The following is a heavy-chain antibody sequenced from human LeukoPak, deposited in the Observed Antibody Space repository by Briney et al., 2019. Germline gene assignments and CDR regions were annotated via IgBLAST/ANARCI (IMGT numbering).Heavy chain of an antibody. CDR1: GFTFSSYA. CDR2: IRCNGGST. D-gene: IGHD3-22*01. CDR3: ARARRPYYYDSSGYYVLDY. Sequence: GGSLRLSCAASGFTFSSYAMHWVRQAPGKGLEYVSAIRCNGGSTYYANSVKGRFTISRDNYKNTLYLQMGSLRAEDMAVYYCARARRPYYYDSSGYYVLDYWGQGTLVTVSS. J-gene: IGHJ4*02. V-gene: IGHV3-64*01.